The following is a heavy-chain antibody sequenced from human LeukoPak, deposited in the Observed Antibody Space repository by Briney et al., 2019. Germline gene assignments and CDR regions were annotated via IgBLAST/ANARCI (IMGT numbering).Heavy chain of an antibody. J-gene: IGHJ3*02. CDR3: AKTMAVAGHDTFDI. CDR1: GFTFSSYA. CDR2: ISGSGGTT. D-gene: IGHD6-19*01. V-gene: IGHV3-23*01. Sequence: GGSLRLSCAASGFTFSSYAMSWVRQAPGKGLEWVSSISGSGGTTHYADTVKGRFTISRDNSKNTLFLQMNSLRAADTAVYYCAKTMAVAGHDTFDIWGQGTMVTVSS.